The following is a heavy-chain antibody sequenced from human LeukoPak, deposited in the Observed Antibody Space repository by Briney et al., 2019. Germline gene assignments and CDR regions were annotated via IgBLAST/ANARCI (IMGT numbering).Heavy chain of an antibody. CDR1: GFTFSSYG. CDR3: AKEPGGYYGSGSTRRDYFDY. Sequence: GGSLRLSCAASGFTFSSYGMSWVRQAPGKGLEWVSAISGSGGSTYYADSVKGRFTISRDNSKNTLYLQMNSLRAEDTAVYYCAKEPGGYYGSGSTRRDYFDYWGQGTLVTVSS. V-gene: IGHV3-23*01. CDR2: ISGSGGST. J-gene: IGHJ4*02. D-gene: IGHD3-10*01.